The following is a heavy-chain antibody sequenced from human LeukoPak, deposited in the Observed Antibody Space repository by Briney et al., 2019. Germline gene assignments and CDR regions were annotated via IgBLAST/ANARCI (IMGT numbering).Heavy chain of an antibody. CDR1: GGSISSSSYY. J-gene: IGHJ4*02. CDR2: IYYSGST. D-gene: IGHD6-13*01. Sequence: SETLSLTCTVSGGSISSSSYYWGWTRQPPGKGLEWIGSIYYSGSTYYNPSLKSRVTISVDTSKNQFSLKLSSVTAADTAVYYCARVPGGAAAGTTFDYWGQGTLVTVSS. V-gene: IGHV4-39*07. CDR3: ARVPGGAAAGTTFDY.